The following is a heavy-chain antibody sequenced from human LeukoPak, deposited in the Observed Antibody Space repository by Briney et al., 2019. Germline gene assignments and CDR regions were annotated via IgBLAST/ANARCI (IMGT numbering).Heavy chain of an antibody. D-gene: IGHD2-2*01. CDR1: GYTFTGYY. V-gene: IGHV1-2*02. Sequence: EASVKVSCKASGYTFTGYYMHWVRQAPGQGLEWMGWINPNSGGTNYAQKFQGRVTMTRDTSISTAYMELSRLRSDDTAVYYCARDAYCSSTSCYGFDPWGQGTLVTVSS. CDR3: ARDAYCSSTSCYGFDP. CDR2: INPNSGGT. J-gene: IGHJ5*02.